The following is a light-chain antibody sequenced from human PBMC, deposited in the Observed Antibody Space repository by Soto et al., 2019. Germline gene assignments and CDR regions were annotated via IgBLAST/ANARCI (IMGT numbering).Light chain of an antibody. V-gene: IGKV3-11*01. CDR2: DAS. J-gene: IGKJ5*01. CDR3: QQGSNWPPVT. CDR1: QSVSSY. Sequence: EIVLTQSPATLSLSPGERATLSCRASQSVSSYLAWYQQKPGQAPRLLIYDASNRATGIPARFSGSGSGTDFTLTISSLEPEDFAVYYCQQGSNWPPVTVGPGTRLEI.